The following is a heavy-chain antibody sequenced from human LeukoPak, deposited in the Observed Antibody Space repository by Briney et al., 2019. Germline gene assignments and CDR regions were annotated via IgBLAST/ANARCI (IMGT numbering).Heavy chain of an antibody. CDR1: GFTFSSYG. V-gene: IGHV3-30*18. D-gene: IGHD6-19*01. CDR3: AKDYLGYRAVADYYYGMDV. Sequence: GGSLRLSCAASGFTFSSYGMHWVRQAPGKGLGWVAVISYDGSNKYYADSVKGRFTISRDNSKNTLYLQMNSLRAEDTAVYYCAKDYLGYRAVADYYYGMDVWGQGTTVTVSS. CDR2: ISYDGSNK. J-gene: IGHJ6*02.